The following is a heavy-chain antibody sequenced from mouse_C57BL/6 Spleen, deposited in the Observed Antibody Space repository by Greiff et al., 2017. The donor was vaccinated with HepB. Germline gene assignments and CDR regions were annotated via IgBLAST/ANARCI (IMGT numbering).Heavy chain of an antibody. D-gene: IGHD1-1*01. V-gene: IGHV1-59*01. CDR2: IDPSDSYT. Sequence: QVQLQQPGAELVRPGPSVKLSCKASGYTFTSYWMHWVKQRPGQGLEWIGVIDPSDSYTNYNQKFKGKATLTVDTSSSTAYMQLSSLTSEDSAVYYCARGIHGSSYAYAMDYWGQGTSVTVSS. CDR1: GYTFTSYW. J-gene: IGHJ4*01. CDR3: ARGIHGSSYAYAMDY.